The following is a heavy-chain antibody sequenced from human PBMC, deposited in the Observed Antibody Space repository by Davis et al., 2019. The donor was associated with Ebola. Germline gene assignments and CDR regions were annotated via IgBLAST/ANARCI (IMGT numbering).Heavy chain of an antibody. J-gene: IGHJ1*01. D-gene: IGHD4-17*01. CDR3: ARGRYGSRAEYFQF. Sequence: MPSETLSPTFPLHGGSFSGHYYNWICQPPRKGLEWIGEINHSGRTRYNPSLKSRVTISVDTSKNQVSLNLISVTAADTAVYHCARGRYGSRAEYFQFWSQGTLVTVSS. CDR1: GGSFSGHY. CDR2: INHSGRT. V-gene: IGHV4-34*01.